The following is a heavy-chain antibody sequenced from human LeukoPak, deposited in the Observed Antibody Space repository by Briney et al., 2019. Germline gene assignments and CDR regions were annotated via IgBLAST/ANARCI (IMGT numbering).Heavy chain of an antibody. CDR2: INPNSGGT. D-gene: IGHD6-19*01. Sequence: ASVKVSCKASGCTFTGYYMHWVRQAPGQGVEWMGWINPNSGGTNYAQKFQGWVTMTRDSSISTAYMELSRLRSDDTAVYYCARGLDSSGWPPFDYWGQGTLVTVSS. CDR1: GCTFTGYY. V-gene: IGHV1-2*04. J-gene: IGHJ4*02. CDR3: ARGLDSSGWPPFDY.